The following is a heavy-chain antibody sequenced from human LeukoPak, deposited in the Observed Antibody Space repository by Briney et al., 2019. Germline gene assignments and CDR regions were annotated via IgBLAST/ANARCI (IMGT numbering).Heavy chain of an antibody. CDR3: ASPGVAVEGSQAFDI. CDR2: LNHSGGT. CDR1: GGSFSESY. Sequence: ASETLSLTCAVYGGSFSESYWNWIRQPQGKGLEWIAELNHSGGTNYNPSLESRVTISVDTSKNQFYPNLSSVTAADTAIYYCASPGVAVEGSQAFDIWAQGTMVSVSS. D-gene: IGHD2-15*01. J-gene: IGHJ3*02. V-gene: IGHV4-34*01.